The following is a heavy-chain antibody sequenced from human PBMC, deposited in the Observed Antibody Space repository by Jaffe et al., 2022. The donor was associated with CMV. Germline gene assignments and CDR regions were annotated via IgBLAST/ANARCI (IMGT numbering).Heavy chain of an antibody. J-gene: IGHJ6*02. CDR3: ARDHVVTIFGVVRDYYGMDV. Sequence: EVQLVESGGGLVKPGGSLRLSCAASGFTFSSYSMNWVRQAPGKGLEWVSSISSSSSYIYYADSVKGRFTISRDNAKNSLYLQMNSLRAEDTAVYYCARDHVVTIFGVVRDYYGMDVWGQGTTVTVSS. V-gene: IGHV3-21*01. CDR2: ISSSSSYI. CDR1: GFTFSSYS. D-gene: IGHD3-3*01.